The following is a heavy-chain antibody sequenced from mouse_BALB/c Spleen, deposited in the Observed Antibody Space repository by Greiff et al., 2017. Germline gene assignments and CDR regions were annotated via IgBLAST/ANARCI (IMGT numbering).Heavy chain of an antibody. CDR3: ARYNYCYGSSYAMDY. V-gene: IGHV5-6-2*01. Sequence: EVMLVESGGGLVKLGGSLKLSCAASGFTFSSYYMSWVRQTPEKRLELVAAINSNGGSTYYPDNVKGRFTISRANAKNTLYLQMSSLKSEDTAVYYCARYNYCYGSSYAMDYWGQGTSVTVSS. J-gene: IGHJ4*01. CDR1: GFTFSSYY. D-gene: IGHD1-1*01. CDR2: INSNGGST.